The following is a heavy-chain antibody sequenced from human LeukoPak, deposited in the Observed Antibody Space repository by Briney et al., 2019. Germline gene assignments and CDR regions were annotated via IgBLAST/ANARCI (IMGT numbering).Heavy chain of an antibody. CDR1: GGSISSYY. CDR2: IYYSGST. D-gene: IGHD3-22*01. Sequence: SETLSLTCTVSGGSISSYYWSWIRQPPGKGLEWIGYIYYSGSTYYNPSLKSRVTISVDTSKNQFSLKLSSVTAADTAVYYCARGVDSSPSNFDYWGQGTLVTVSS. J-gene: IGHJ4*02. V-gene: IGHV4-59*12. CDR3: ARGVDSSPSNFDY.